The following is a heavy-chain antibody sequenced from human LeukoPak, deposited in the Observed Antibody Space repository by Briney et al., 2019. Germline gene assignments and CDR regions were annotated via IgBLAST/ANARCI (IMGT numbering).Heavy chain of an antibody. V-gene: IGHV5-51*01. CDR3: AAGYCSGGSCYHGFDP. CDR1: GYSFTSYW. Sequence: GESLKISGKGSGYSFTSYWIGWVRQMPGKGLEWMGIIYPGDSDTRYSPSFQGQVTISADKSISTAYLQWSSLKASDTAMYYCAAGYCSGGSCYHGFDPWGQGTLVTVSS. J-gene: IGHJ5*02. CDR2: IYPGDSDT. D-gene: IGHD2-15*01.